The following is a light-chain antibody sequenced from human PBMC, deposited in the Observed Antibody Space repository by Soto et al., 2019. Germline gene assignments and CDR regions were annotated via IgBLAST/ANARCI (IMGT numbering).Light chain of an antibody. CDR2: DVS. Sequence: QSALTQPASVSGSPGQSIAISCTGASSDVGAYDYVSWYQQYPGKAPKLMIYDVSNRPSGVSDRFSGSKSGNTASLTISGLQAEDEADYYCSSYTTSENYVFGNGTKVTVL. CDR1: SSDVGAYDY. CDR3: SSYTTSENYV. J-gene: IGLJ1*01. V-gene: IGLV2-14*01.